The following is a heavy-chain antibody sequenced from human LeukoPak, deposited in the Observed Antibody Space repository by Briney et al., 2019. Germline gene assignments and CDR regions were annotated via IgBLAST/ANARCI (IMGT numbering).Heavy chain of an antibody. CDR3: ARGGSDGFWSGYYTMADY. CDR1: GGSISSGGYS. CDR2: IYHSGST. D-gene: IGHD3-3*01. V-gene: IGHV4-30-2*01. J-gene: IGHJ4*02. Sequence: PSETLSLTCAVSGGSISSGGYSWSWIRQPPGKGLEWIGYIYHSGSTYYNPSLKSRVTISVDRSKNQFSLKLSSVTAADTAVYYCARGGSDGFWSGYYTMADYWGQGTLVTVSS.